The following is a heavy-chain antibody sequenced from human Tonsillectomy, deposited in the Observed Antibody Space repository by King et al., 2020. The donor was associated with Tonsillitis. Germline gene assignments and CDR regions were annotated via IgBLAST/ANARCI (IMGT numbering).Heavy chain of an antibody. V-gene: IGHV3-23*04. CDR3: AKDVAVAGGVLYFDY. J-gene: IGHJ4*02. Sequence: VQLVESGGGLVQPGGSLRLSCAASGFTFSSYAMSWFRQAPGKGLEWASAVSGSGVSTYDADSVKGRFTISRDNSKNTLHLQMNSLRAEDTAVYYCAKDVAVAGGVLYFDYWGQGTLVTVSS. CDR2: VSGSGVST. D-gene: IGHD6-19*01. CDR1: GFTFSSYA.